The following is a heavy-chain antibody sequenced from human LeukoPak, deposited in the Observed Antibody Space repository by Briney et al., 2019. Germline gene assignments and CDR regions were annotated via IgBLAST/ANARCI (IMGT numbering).Heavy chain of an antibody. CDR1: GFTFSSYW. CDR3: ARSGSGSYYSLDAFDI. Sequence: GGSLRLSCAASGFTFSSYWMSWARQAPGKGLEWVANIKQDGSEKYYVDSVKGRFTISRDNAKNSLYLQMNSLRAEDTAVYYCARSGSGSYYSLDAFDIWGQGTMVTVSS. V-gene: IGHV3-7*01. CDR2: IKQDGSEK. J-gene: IGHJ3*02. D-gene: IGHD1-26*01.